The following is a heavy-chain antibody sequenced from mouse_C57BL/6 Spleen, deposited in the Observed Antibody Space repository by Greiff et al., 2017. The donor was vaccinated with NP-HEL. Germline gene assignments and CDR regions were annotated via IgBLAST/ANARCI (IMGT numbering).Heavy chain of an antibody. V-gene: IGHV1-52*01. J-gene: IGHJ2*01. D-gene: IGHD3-2*02. Sequence: QVQLQQSGAELVRPGSSVKLSCKASGYTFTSYWMHWVKQRPIQGLEWIGNIDPSDSETHYNQKFKDKATLTVDKSSSTAYMQLSSLTSEDSAVYYCARTMGFAIDSSGFFDYWGQGTTLTVSS. CDR3: ARTMGFAIDSSGFFDY. CDR2: IDPSDSET. CDR1: GYTFTSYW.